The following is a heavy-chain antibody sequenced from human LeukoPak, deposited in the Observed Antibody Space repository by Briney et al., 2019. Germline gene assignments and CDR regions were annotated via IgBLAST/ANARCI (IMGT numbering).Heavy chain of an antibody. J-gene: IGHJ1*01. V-gene: IGHV3-15*01. Sequence: PGGALRLSCAASGFTFSNAWMSWVRQAPGKGLEWVGRINSKTGGGTTDYAATVKGRFTISRDDSKNTLYLQMNSLKTEDTAVYYCTARYCRSTSCYGEYFQRWGQGTLVTVSS. D-gene: IGHD2-2*01. CDR1: GFTFSNAW. CDR3: TARYCRSTSCYGEYFQR. CDR2: INSKTGGGTT.